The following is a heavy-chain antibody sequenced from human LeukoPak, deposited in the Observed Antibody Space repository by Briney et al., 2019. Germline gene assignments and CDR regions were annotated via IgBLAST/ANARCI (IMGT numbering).Heavy chain of an antibody. CDR2: ISGSGAST. D-gene: IGHD1-26*01. Sequence: GGSLRLSCAASGFTFSSYALSWVRQAPGKGLEWVSAISGSGASTYYADSVKGRFTISRDNSKNSLFLQMNSLRTEDTALYYCAKDPFRDNNSGWTFDSWGQGTLVTVSS. J-gene: IGHJ4*02. CDR1: GFTFSSYA. CDR3: AKDPFRDNNSGWTFDS. V-gene: IGHV3-23*01.